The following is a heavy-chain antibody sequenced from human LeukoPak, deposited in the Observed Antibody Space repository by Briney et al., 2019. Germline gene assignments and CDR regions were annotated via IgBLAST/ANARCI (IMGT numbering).Heavy chain of an antibody. J-gene: IGHJ6*02. D-gene: IGHD3-3*01. Sequence: GGSLRLCCAASGFTFSSYAMSWVRQAPGKGLEWVSAISGSGGSTYYADSVKGRFTISRDNSKNTLYLQMNSLRAEDTAVYYCAKLTYYDFWSGYGMDVWGQGTTVTVSS. V-gene: IGHV3-23*01. CDR3: AKLTYYDFWSGYGMDV. CDR2: ISGSGGST. CDR1: GFTFSSYA.